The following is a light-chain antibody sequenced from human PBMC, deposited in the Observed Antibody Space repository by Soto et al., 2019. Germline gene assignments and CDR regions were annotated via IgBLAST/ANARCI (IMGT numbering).Light chain of an antibody. V-gene: IGLV4-69*01. CDR1: RGHSGYA. CDR2: VNSDGSH. CDR3: QTWGTAIQGV. Sequence: QPVLTQSPSASASLGASVKLTCTLSRGHSGYAIAWHQQQPEKGPRYLMKVNSDGSHTRGDGIPDRFSGSSSGAEHYLTISSLQSEDEADYYCQTWGTAIQGVFGGGTKQTVL. J-gene: IGLJ2*01.